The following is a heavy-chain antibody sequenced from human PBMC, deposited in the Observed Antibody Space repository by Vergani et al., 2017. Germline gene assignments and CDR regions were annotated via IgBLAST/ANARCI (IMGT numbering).Heavy chain of an antibody. Sequence: QVQLVQSGAEVKKPGSSVKVSCKASGGTFSSYAISWVRQAPGQGLEWMGRIIPIFGTANYAQKFQGRVTITADESTSTAYMELSSLRSEDTAVYYCARSSSGGQLGHNYYYYYYMDVWGKGTTVTVSS. CDR2: IIPIFGTA. J-gene: IGHJ6*03. V-gene: IGHV1-69*13. CDR3: ARSSSGGQLGHNYYYYYYMDV. CDR1: GGTFSSYA. D-gene: IGHD6-6*01.